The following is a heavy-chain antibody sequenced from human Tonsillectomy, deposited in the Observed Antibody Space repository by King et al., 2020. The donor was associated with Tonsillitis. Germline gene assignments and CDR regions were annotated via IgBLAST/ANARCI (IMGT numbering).Heavy chain of an antibody. J-gene: IGHJ4*01. D-gene: IGHD5-12*01. CDR1: GDSVSSNSAA. CDR2: TYQRSKWYN. V-gene: IGHV6-1*01. Sequence: VQLQQSGPGLVKPSQTLSLTCAIFGDSVSSNSAAWNWIRQSPSRGLEWLGRTYQRSKWYNEYAMSVKSRITITPDTSKNQFSLQLNSVTLEETAVYYCARGEYGGFDFGYWGPGTLVTVSS. CDR3: ARGEYGGFDFGY.